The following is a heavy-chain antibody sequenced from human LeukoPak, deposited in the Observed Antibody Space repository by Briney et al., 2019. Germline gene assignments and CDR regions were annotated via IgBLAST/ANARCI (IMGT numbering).Heavy chain of an antibody. CDR1: GYTFTGYY. V-gene: IGHV1-2*06. Sequence: ASVKVSCKASGYTFTGYYMHWVRQAPGQGLEWMGRINPNSGGTNYAQKFQGRVTMTRDTSISTAYMELSRLRSDDTAVYYCARLRIVGATWHAFDIWGQGTIVTVSS. CDR3: ARLRIVGATWHAFDI. CDR2: INPNSGGT. D-gene: IGHD1-26*01. J-gene: IGHJ3*02.